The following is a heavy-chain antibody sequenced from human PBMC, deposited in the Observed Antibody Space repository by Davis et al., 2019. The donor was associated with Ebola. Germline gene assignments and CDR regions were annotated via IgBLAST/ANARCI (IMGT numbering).Heavy chain of an antibody. Sequence: GESLKISCAAPGFTFSDYYMSWIRQAPGKGLEWVSYISSSSSYTNYADSVKGRFTISRDNAKNSLYLQMNSLRAEDTAVYYCARDPPYDQGYDYWGQGILVTVSS. CDR2: ISSSSSYT. CDR1: GFTFSDYY. J-gene: IGHJ4*02. D-gene: IGHD3-22*01. CDR3: ARDPPYDQGYDY. V-gene: IGHV3-11*06.